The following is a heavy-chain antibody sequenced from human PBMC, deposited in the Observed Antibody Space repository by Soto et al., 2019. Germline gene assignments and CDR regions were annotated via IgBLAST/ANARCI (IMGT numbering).Heavy chain of an antibody. CDR3: ARLRVDTAMGLDY. CDR1: AGSISSSSYY. D-gene: IGHD5-18*01. J-gene: IGHJ4*02. CDR2: IYYSGST. Sequence: SETLSLTCTVSAGSISSSSYYWGWIRQPPGKGLEWIGSIYYSGSTYYNPSLKSRVTISVDTSKNQFSLKLSSVTAADTAVYYCARLRVDTAMGLDYWGQGTLVTVSS. V-gene: IGHV4-39*01.